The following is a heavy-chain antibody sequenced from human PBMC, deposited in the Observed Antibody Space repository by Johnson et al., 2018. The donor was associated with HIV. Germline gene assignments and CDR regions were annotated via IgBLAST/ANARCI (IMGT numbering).Heavy chain of an antibody. J-gene: IGHJ3*02. V-gene: IGHV3-20*04. CDR3: AGGGGNDALDI. D-gene: IGHD3-16*01. Sequence: VQLVESGGGVVRPGGSLRLSCAVSGFTFDEYGMSWVRQPPGKGLEWVSRIKSDGSYTSYADSVKGRFTIARDNAKNTLYLQMDSLRAEDTAVYYCAGGGGNDALDIWCQGTMVTVSS. CDR1: GFTFDEYG. CDR2: IKSDGSYT.